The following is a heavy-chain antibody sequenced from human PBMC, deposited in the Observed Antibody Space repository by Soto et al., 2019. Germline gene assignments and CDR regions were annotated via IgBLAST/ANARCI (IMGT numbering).Heavy chain of an antibody. CDR3: ARVIPRNYFAY. V-gene: IGHV1-18*01. CDR1: GYTFTSYG. Sequence: ASMKVSCKASGYTFTSYGLSWVRQAPGQGLEWMGWISAYNGNTNYAQKLQGRVTMTTDTSTSTAYMELRSLRSDDTAVYYCARVIPRNYFAYWGQGTLVTVSS. J-gene: IGHJ4*02. CDR2: ISAYNGNT. D-gene: IGHD2-21*01.